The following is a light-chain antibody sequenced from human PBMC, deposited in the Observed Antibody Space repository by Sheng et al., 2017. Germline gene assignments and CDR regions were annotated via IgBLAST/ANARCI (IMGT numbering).Light chain of an antibody. CDR2: ATS. V-gene: IGKV1-6*01. CDR3: QHFNTFALT. J-gene: IGKJ4*01. Sequence: AIQMTQSPSSLSASVGDRVTITCRASQGIGNELGWYQQKPGKAPKLLIYATSSLQSGVPSRFSGSGSGTDFTLIISSLQPEDFATYYCQHFNTFALTFGGGTKVEIK. CDR1: QGIGNE.